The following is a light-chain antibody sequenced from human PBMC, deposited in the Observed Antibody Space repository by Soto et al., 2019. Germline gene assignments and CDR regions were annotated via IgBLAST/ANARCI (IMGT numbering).Light chain of an antibody. CDR3: QSYDGYDQV. J-gene: IGLJ3*02. CDR1: SGSIASNY. Sequence: NFMLTQPHSVSESPGKTVTISCTRSSGSIASNYVQWYQQRPGTAPTTVIYEDTQRPSGVPDRFSGSIDTSSNSASLTISGLKTEDEADYYCQSYDGYDQVFGGGTKLTVL. V-gene: IGLV6-57*04. CDR2: EDT.